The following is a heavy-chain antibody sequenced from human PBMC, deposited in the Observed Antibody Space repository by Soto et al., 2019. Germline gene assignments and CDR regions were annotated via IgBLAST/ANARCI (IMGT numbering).Heavy chain of an antibody. CDR2: IYHTGNA. J-gene: IGHJ5*02. Sequence: SETLSLTCSVSGGSISNSRFYWAWIRQPPGEGLEWIGSIYHTGNAYYNPSLKSRVTIFVDTSKNQFSLKLTSVTAADTALYYCARDYFDSSDYTTNWFDPWGQGALVTVPS. CDR1: GGSISNSRFY. D-gene: IGHD3-22*01. V-gene: IGHV4-39*01. CDR3: ARDYFDSSDYTTNWFDP.